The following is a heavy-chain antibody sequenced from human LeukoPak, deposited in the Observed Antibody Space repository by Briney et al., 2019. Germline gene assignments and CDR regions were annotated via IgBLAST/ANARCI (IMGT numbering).Heavy chain of an antibody. CDR3: ARGPYTNGHYFDY. CDR1: GFTFSSYA. Sequence: GGSLRLSCAASGFTFSSYAMNWVRRTPGKGLEWVSYISTSSTTIYYADSVKGRFTISRDNARNSLYLQMNSLRAEDTAVYYCARGPYTNGHYFDYWGQGTLATVSS. CDR2: ISTSSTTI. V-gene: IGHV3-48*04. D-gene: IGHD6-19*01. J-gene: IGHJ4*02.